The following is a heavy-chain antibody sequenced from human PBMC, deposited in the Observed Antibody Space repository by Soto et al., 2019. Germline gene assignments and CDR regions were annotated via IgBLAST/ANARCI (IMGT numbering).Heavy chain of an antibody. J-gene: IGHJ4*02. CDR2: IYHSGST. D-gene: IGHD4-17*01. CDR3: ARDTYDYGDFTFDY. V-gene: IGHV4-38-2*02. Sequence: SETLSLTCAVSGYSISSGYYWGWIRQPPGKGLEWIGSIYHSGSTYYNPSLKSRVTISVDTSKNQFSLKLSSVTAADTAVYYCARDTYDYGDFTFDYWGQGTLVTVSS. CDR1: GYSISSGYY.